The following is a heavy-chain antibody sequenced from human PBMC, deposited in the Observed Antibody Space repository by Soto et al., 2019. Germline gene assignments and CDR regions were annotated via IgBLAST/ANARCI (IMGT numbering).Heavy chain of an antibody. CDR2: TYYRSKWYN. V-gene: IGHV6-1*01. D-gene: IGHD6-19*01. J-gene: IGHJ6*02. CDR1: GDSVSSNSAA. CDR3: ARASAVAGTGYYYYGMDV. Sequence: PSQTLSLTCAISGDSVSSNSAAWNWIRQSPSRGLEWLGRTYYRSKWYNDYAVSVKSRITINPDTSKNQFSLQLNSVTPEDTAVYYCARASAVAGTGYYYYGMDVWGQGTTVTVSS.